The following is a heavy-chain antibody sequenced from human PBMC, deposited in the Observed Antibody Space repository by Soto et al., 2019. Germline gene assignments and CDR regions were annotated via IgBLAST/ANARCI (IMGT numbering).Heavy chain of an antibody. Sequence: ASVKVSCKASGYTFTSYYMHWVRQAPGQGLEWMGIINPSGGSTSYAQKFQGRVTMTRDTSTSTVYMELSSLRSEDTAVYYCAVAVAVGYYDFWRGYYKWFYPWGQGTPVTVSS. CDR3: AVAVAVGYYDFWRGYYKWFYP. D-gene: IGHD3-3*01. V-gene: IGHV1-46*01. J-gene: IGHJ5*02. CDR1: GYTFTSYY. CDR2: INPSGGST.